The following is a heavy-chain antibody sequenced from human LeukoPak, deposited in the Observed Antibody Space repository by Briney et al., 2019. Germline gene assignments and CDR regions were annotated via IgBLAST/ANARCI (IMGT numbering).Heavy chain of an antibody. D-gene: IGHD3-22*01. J-gene: IGHJ4*02. CDR1: RYTFTSYY. V-gene: IGHV1-2*02. Sequence: ASVKVSCKTSRYTFTSYYMHWVRQAAGQGLEWMGWVNPTSGGTNYAQKFQGRVTMTRDTSIGPAYMELSRLKCDDTAGYYLARVYYYYDSSGILPLYFDYWGQGTLVSVSS. CDR3: ARVYYYYDSSGILPLYFDY. CDR2: VNPTSGGT.